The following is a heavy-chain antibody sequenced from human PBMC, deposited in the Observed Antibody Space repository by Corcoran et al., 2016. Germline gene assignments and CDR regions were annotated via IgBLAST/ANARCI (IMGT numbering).Heavy chain of an antibody. D-gene: IGHD3-22*01. CDR1: GFTFSSYS. V-gene: IGHV3-21*01. CDR3: ARDPPRYYDPTGEWRAY. Sequence: EVQLVESGGGLVKPGGSLRLSCAASGFTFSSYSMNWVRQAPGKGLEWVSSISSSSSYIYYADSVKGRFTISRDNAKNSLYLQMNSLRAEDTAVYYCARDPPRYYDPTGEWRAYWGQGTLVTVSS. J-gene: IGHJ4*02. CDR2: ISSSSSYI.